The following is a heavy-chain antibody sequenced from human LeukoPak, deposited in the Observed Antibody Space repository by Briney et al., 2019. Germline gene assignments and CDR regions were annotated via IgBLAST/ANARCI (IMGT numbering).Heavy chain of an antibody. J-gene: IGHJ4*02. CDR1: GFTFSSYA. CDR3: ATGRDGYNLDY. D-gene: IGHD5-24*01. CDR2: ISYDGSNK. V-gene: IGHV3-30-3*01. Sequence: PGRSLRLSCAASGFTFSSYAMHWVRQAPGKGLEWVAVISYDGSNKYYADSVKGRFTISRDNSKNTLYLQMNSLRAEDTAVYYCATGRDGYNLDYWGRGTLVTVSS.